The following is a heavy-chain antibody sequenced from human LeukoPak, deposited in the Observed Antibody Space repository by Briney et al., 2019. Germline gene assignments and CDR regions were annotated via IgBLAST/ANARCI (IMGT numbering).Heavy chain of an antibody. V-gene: IGHV3-23*01. CDR2: ISCSGCST. Sequence: GGSLTLSCAASGFTFSIYAMCWVRQAPGKGLEWVSAISCSGCSTSYTDSVEGRFTISRNNSTNTPYLQINSHITEDTSVYYCSKDQGSYRKFDYWGQGTLVTVCS. D-gene: IGHD1-26*01. CDR1: GFTFSIYA. CDR3: SKDQGSYRKFDY. J-gene: IGHJ4*02.